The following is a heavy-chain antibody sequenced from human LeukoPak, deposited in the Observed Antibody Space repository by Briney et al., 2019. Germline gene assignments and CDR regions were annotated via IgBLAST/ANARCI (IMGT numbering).Heavy chain of an antibody. CDR1: GYTFTIYA. V-gene: IGHV1-3*01. Sequence: GASVKVSCKASGYTFTIYAMHWVRQAPGQRLEWMGWINAGNGNTKYSQKFQGRVTITRDTSASTAYMELSSLRSEDTAVYYCARSLLPYYDILTDDAFDIWGQGTMVTVSS. CDR3: ARSLLPYYDILTDDAFDI. CDR2: INAGNGNT. D-gene: IGHD3-9*01. J-gene: IGHJ3*02.